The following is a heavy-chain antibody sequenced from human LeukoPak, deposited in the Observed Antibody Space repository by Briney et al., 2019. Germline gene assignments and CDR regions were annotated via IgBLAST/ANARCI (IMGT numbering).Heavy chain of an antibody. D-gene: IGHD6-13*01. CDR3: AREAYSSSWYNWFDP. J-gene: IGHJ5*02. CDR1: GFTFSSYA. V-gene: IGHV3-30*01. CDR2: ISYDGSNK. Sequence: PGGSLRLSCAASGFTFSSYAMHRVRQAPGKGLEWVAVISYDGSNKYYADSVKGRFTISRDNSKNTLYLQMNSLRAEDTAVYYCAREAYSSSWYNWFDPWGQGTLVTVSS.